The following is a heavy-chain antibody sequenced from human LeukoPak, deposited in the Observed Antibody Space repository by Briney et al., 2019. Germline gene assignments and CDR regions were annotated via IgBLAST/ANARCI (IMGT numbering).Heavy chain of an antibody. V-gene: IGHV4-4*07. CDR3: ARGIVGATASDY. CDR1: GGSISGNY. Sequence: PSETLSLTCTVSGGSISGNYWTWIRQPAGKGLEWIGRINTSGRTDYNPSLKSRVTMSLDTSKNQFSLKLTSVTAADTAVYYCARGIVGATASDYWGQGSLVTVSS. D-gene: IGHD1-26*01. CDR2: INTSGRT. J-gene: IGHJ4*02.